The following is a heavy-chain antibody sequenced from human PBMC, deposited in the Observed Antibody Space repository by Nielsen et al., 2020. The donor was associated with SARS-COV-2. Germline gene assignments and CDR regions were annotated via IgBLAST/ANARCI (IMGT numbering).Heavy chain of an antibody. CDR1: GYTFTDYY. CDR3: ARALATIFGLVMSYGMDV. V-gene: IGHV1-2*06. Sequence: ASVKVSCKASGYTFTDYYIHWVRQATGQGLEWMGRINPYSGGTNYAQKFQGTVTMTRDASISTVYMELTSDDTAVYYCARALATIFGLVMSYGMDVWGQGTLVTVSS. CDR2: INPYSGGT. J-gene: IGHJ6*02. D-gene: IGHD3/OR15-3a*01.